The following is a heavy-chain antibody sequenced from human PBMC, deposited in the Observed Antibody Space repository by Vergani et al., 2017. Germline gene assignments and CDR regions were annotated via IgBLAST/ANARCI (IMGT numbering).Heavy chain of an antibody. CDR3: ARHDNILTGYYTPDAFDI. V-gene: IGHV7-4-1*02. CDR2: INTNTGNP. Sequence: QVHLVQSGSELKRPGASVKVSCTASGYTFTTSAMNWVRQAPGQGLEWMGWINTNTGNPTYAQGFTGRFVFSLDTSVSTAYLQISSLKAEDTAVYYCARHDNILTGYYTPDAFDIWGQGTMVTVSS. CDR1: GYTFTTSA. D-gene: IGHD3-9*01. J-gene: IGHJ3*02.